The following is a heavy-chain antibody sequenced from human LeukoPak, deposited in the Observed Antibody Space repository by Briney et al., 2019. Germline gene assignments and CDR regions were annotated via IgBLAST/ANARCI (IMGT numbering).Heavy chain of an antibody. CDR1: VGSISSGGYY. D-gene: IGHD2-21*01. J-gene: IGHJ5*02. V-gene: IGHV4-31*03. CDR2: IYYSGST. Sequence: MPSQTLSLTCTVSVGSISSGGYYWSWIRQHPGKGLEWLGYIYYSGSTYYNPSLKSRVTISVDTSKNQFSLKLSSVTAADTAVYYCARGSLLGWFDPWGQGTLVTVSS. CDR3: ARGSLLGWFDP.